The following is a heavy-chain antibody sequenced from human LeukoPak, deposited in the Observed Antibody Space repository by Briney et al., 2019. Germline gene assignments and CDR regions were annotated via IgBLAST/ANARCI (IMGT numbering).Heavy chain of an antibody. Sequence: PSETLSLTCTVSGASISNYYWSWIRQPPGKGLECIGYVSYSGRTNHNPSLKSRVTISADTSKNQFSLKLTSVTAADTAVYYCARSSGSYYLEYGLDVWGQGTTVTVSS. CDR2: VSYSGRT. CDR1: GASISNYY. D-gene: IGHD3-10*01. V-gene: IGHV4-59*08. CDR3: ARSSGSYYLEYGLDV. J-gene: IGHJ6*02.